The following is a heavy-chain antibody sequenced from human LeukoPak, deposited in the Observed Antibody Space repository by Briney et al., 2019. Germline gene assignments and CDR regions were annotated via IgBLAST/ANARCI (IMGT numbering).Heavy chain of an antibody. CDR1: GYTFTSYG. J-gene: IGHJ4*02. D-gene: IGHD5-24*01. V-gene: IGHV1-58*02. CDR3: AAVPRWLQLSYYFDY. Sequence: SVKVSCKASGYTFTSYGISRVRQARGQRLEWIGWIVVGSGNTNYAQKFQERVTITRDMSTSTAYMELSSLRSEDTAVYYCAAVPRWLQLSYYFDYWGQGTLVTVSS. CDR2: IVVGSGNT.